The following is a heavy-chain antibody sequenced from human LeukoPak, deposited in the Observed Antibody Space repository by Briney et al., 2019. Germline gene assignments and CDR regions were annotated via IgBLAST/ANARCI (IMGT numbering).Heavy chain of an antibody. CDR3: ATRPATRAFDI. J-gene: IGHJ3*02. V-gene: IGHV3-30*03. Sequence: GGSLRLSCAASGFTFSSYGMHWVRQAPGKGLEWVAVISYDGSNKYYADSVKGRFTISRDNSKNTLYLQMNSLRAEDTAVYYCATRPATRAFDIWGQGTMVTVSS. CDR2: ISYDGSNK. CDR1: GFTFSSYG. D-gene: IGHD1-26*01.